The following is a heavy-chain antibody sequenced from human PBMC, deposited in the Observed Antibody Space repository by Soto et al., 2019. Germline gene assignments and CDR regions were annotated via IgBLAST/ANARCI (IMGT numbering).Heavy chain of an antibody. V-gene: IGHV3-7*01. J-gene: IGHJ5*02. CDR1: GFTFSSYW. Sequence: GGSLRLSCAASGFTFSSYWMSWVRQAPGKGLEWVANIKQDGSEKYYVDSVKGRFTISRDNAKNSLYLQMNSLRAEDTAVYYCARVQVDYSAVWDDGSPHNWFDPWGQGTLVTVSS. D-gene: IGHD4-17*01. CDR3: ARVQVDYSAVWDDGSPHNWFDP. CDR2: IKQDGSEK.